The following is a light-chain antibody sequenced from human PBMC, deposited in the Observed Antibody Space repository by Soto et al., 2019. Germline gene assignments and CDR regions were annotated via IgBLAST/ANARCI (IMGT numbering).Light chain of an antibody. J-gene: IGLJ2*01. V-gene: IGLV2-23*01. CDR2: EGS. CDR1: SSDVGSYNL. Sequence: QSALTQPASVSGSPGQSITISCTGISSDVGSYNLVSWYQQNPGKAPKLMIYEGSKRPSGVSNRFSGSKSGNTASLTISGLQADDEAVYYCCSYAVSSLVFGGGTKLTVL. CDR3: CSYAVSSLV.